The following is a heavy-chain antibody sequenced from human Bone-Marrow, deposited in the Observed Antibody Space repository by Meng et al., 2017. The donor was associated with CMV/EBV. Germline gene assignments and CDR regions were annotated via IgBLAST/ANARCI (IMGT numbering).Heavy chain of an antibody. V-gene: IGHV3-23*03. CDR1: GFTLSSYA. Sequence: GESLKISCAASGFTLSSYAMSWVRQAPGKGLEWVSVIYSGGSSTYYADSVKGRFTISRDNSKNTLYLQMNSLRAEDTAVYYCAKGGSTSLYYYYGMDVWGQGTTVTVSS. CDR3: AKGGSTSLYYYYGMDV. J-gene: IGHJ6*02. D-gene: IGHD2-2*01. CDR2: IYSGGSST.